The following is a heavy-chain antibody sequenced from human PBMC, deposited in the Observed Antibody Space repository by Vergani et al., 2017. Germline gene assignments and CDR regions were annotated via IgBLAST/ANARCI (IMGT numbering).Heavy chain of an antibody. D-gene: IGHD3-9*01. Sequence: EVHLLESGGGQVEAGGSLRLSCVASGFTFSSYAMSWVRQAPGKGLEWVSAISGSGGSTYYADSVKGRFTISRDNSKNTLYLQMNSLRAEDTAVYYCAKDSTGLGDILTGPFDYWGQGTLVTVSS. CDR1: GFTFSSYA. CDR2: ISGSGGST. V-gene: IGHV3-23*01. J-gene: IGHJ4*02. CDR3: AKDSTGLGDILTGPFDY.